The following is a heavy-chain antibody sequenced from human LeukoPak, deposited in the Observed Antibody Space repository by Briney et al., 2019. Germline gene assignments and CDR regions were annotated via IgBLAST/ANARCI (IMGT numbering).Heavy chain of an antibody. CDR3: ARDFGKAAAA. D-gene: IGHD6-13*01. V-gene: IGHV4-39*02. Sequence: PSETLSLTCTVSGGSISSSSYYWGWIRQPPGKGLEWIGSIYYSGSTYYNPSLKSRVTISVDTSKNQFSLKLSSVTAADTAVYYCARDFGKAAAAWGQGTLVTVSS. CDR2: IYYSGST. CDR1: GGSISSSSYY. J-gene: IGHJ4*02.